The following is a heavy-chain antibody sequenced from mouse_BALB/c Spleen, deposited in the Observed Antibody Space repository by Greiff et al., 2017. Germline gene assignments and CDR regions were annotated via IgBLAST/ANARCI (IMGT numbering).Heavy chain of an antibody. CDR3: ARGGFITTVVAGNFDY. J-gene: IGHJ2*01. Sequence: LVKTGASVKISCKASGYSFTGYYMHWVKQSHGKSLEWIGYISCYNGATSYNQKFKGKATITVDTSSSTAYMQFNSLTSEDSAVYYCARGGFITTVVAGNFDYWGQGTTLTVSS. CDR1: GYSFTGYY. CDR2: ISCYNGAT. D-gene: IGHD1-1*01. V-gene: IGHV1S34*01.